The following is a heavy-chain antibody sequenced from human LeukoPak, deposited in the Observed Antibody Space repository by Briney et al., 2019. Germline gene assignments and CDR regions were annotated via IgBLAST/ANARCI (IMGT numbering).Heavy chain of an antibody. D-gene: IGHD4-17*01. Sequence: GGSLRLSCAASGFTFSDYYMSWIRQAPGKGLEWVSRINGDGSFTNYADSVKGRFTISRDNAKNTLYLQMNSLRAEDTAVYFCSRDSIEDDYGDYVGDYWGQGTLVTVSS. CDR1: GFTFSDYY. CDR3: SRDSIEDDYGDYVGDY. J-gene: IGHJ4*02. V-gene: IGHV3-74*01. CDR2: INGDGSFT.